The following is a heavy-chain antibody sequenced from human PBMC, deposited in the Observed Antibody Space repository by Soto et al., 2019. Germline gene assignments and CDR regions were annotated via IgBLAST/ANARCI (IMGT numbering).Heavy chain of an antibody. V-gene: IGHV3-30*18. Sequence: GGSLRLSCAASGFTFSSYGMHWVRQAPGKGLEWVAVISYDGSNKYYADSVKGRFTISRDNSKNTLYLQMNSLRAEDTAVYYCAKSHLDIVVVQAAYFDYWGQGTLVTVSS. J-gene: IGHJ4*02. CDR1: GFTFSSYG. CDR3: AKSHLDIVVVQAAYFDY. CDR2: ISYDGSNK. D-gene: IGHD2-2*03.